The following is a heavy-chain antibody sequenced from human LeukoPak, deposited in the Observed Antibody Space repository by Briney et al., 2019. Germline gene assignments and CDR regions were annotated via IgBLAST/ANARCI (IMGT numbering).Heavy chain of an antibody. D-gene: IGHD5-12*01. CDR3: TRAVAGHPD. CDR2: INHSGYT. CDR1: GVPFSINY. V-gene: IGHV4-34*01. Sequence: PSETLSLTCAVSGVPFSINYWSWVRQSPRQGLEWIGEINHSGYTNYNPSLKSRVTMSIDTSKNQFSLRLTSVTAADTGVYYCTRAVAGHPDWGQGTLVTVSS. J-gene: IGHJ4*02.